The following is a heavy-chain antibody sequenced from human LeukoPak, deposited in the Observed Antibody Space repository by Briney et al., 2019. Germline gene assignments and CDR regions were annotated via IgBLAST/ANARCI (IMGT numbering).Heavy chain of an antibody. D-gene: IGHD1-26*01. V-gene: IGHV1-46*01. Sequence: ASVKVSCKAFGYTFTSNYMHWVRQAPGQGPEWMGVISPSGGSTTYAQKFQGRVTLTRDMSTSTDYLELSSLRSEDTAVYYCARDGGSLPHTGLDYWGQGTLVTVSS. CDR2: ISPSGGST. CDR3: ARDGGSLPHTGLDY. J-gene: IGHJ4*02. CDR1: GYTFTSNY.